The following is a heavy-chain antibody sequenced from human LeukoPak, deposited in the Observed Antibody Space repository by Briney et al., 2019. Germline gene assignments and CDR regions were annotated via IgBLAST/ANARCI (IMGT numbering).Heavy chain of an antibody. Sequence: GGSLRLSCTASGFDFSSYVISWVRQTPGKGLEWISAITGGGGSTYHADSVKGRFTISRDNSKNTLYLQMNSLRAEDTAVYYCAKGKQQQLVPYDYWGQGTLVTVSS. D-gene: IGHD6-13*01. J-gene: IGHJ4*02. CDR2: ITGGGGST. CDR1: GFDFSSYV. CDR3: AKGKQQQLVPYDY. V-gene: IGHV3-23*01.